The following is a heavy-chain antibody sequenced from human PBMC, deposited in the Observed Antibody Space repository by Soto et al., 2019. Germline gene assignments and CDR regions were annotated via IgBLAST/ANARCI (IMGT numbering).Heavy chain of an antibody. CDR3: ARARLDTPALDY. CDR1: GFTFSPYA. CDR2: ISYDGNNK. V-gene: IGHV3-30*09. D-gene: IGHD2-2*01. J-gene: IGHJ4*02. Sequence: QVQVVESGGGVVQPGRSLRLSCAASGFTFSPYAMHWVRQAPGKGLEWVAVISYDGNNKNYADSVKGRLAISRDNSRNTLYLQMNSLRAEDTAVYYCARARLDTPALDYWGQGTLLTVSS.